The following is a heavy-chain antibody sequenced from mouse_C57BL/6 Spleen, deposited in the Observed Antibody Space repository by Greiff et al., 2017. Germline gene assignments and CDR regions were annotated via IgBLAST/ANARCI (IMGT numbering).Heavy chain of an antibody. Sequence: QVHVKQPGAELVKPGASVKLSCKASGYTFTSYWMQWVKQRPGQGLEWIGEIDPSDSYTNYNQKFKGKATLTVDTSSSTAYMQLSSLTSEDSAVYYCGQDYFDYWGQGTTLTVSS. CDR1: GYTFTSYW. V-gene: IGHV1-50*01. CDR3: GQDYFDY. J-gene: IGHJ2*01. D-gene: IGHD3-2*01. CDR2: IDPSDSYT.